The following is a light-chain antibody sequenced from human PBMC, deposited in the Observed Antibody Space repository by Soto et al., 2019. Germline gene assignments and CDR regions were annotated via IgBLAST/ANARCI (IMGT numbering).Light chain of an antibody. CDR2: GAS. Sequence: IQMTQSPSSLSESVGDRVTVTSRASQSINTYLNWYQQKPGKAPTLLIYGASSLQSGVPSRFTGGGSRTDFTLTISSLQPEDFATYYCQQSYRSPYTFGQGTKLEIK. V-gene: IGKV1-39*01. J-gene: IGKJ2*01. CDR3: QQSYRSPYT. CDR1: QSINTY.